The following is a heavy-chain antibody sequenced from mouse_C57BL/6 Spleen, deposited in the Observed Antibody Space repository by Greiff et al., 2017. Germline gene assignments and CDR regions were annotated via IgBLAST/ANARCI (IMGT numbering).Heavy chain of an antibody. CDR3: ARWGYGKSFAY. Sequence: QVQLQQSGAELVRPGTSVTVSCKASGYAFTNYLIEWVKQRPGQGLELIGVINPGSGGTNYNEEFKGKATLTADKSSSTAYMQLSSLTSEDSAVYFCARWGYGKSFAYWGQGTLVTVSA. CDR2: INPGSGGT. CDR1: GYAFTNYL. V-gene: IGHV1-54*01. J-gene: IGHJ3*01. D-gene: IGHD2-10*02.